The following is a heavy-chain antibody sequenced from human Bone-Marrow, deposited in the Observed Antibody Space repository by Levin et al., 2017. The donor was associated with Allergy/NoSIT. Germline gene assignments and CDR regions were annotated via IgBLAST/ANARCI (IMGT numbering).Heavy chain of an antibody. J-gene: IGHJ3*02. V-gene: IGHV3-30*18. CDR3: AKATGGYYYGSGSDDACDS. Sequence: GGSLRLSCAASGFTFSTYGMHWVRQAPGKGLEWVAVISYDGSNKYYADSVKGRFTISRDNSKNTLYLQMNSLRAEDTAVYYCAKATGGYYYGSGSDDACDSWGQGTMVTVSS. D-gene: IGHD3-10*01. CDR1: GFTFSTYG. CDR2: ISYDGSNK.